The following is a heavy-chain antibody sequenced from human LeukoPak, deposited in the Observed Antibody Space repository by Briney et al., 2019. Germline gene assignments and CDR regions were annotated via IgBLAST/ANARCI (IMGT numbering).Heavy chain of an antibody. CDR2: IYSGGGT. Sequence: GGSLRLSCAASGFIFSRDYMNWVRQAPGKGLEWVSVIYSGGGTYYSDSVKGRFTVSRDNSKNTLYLQMNSMRAEDTAVYYCGTGNYFAYWGQGTLVTVSS. V-gene: IGHV3-53*01. D-gene: IGHD7-27*01. CDR3: GTGNYFAY. J-gene: IGHJ4*02. CDR1: GFIFSRDY.